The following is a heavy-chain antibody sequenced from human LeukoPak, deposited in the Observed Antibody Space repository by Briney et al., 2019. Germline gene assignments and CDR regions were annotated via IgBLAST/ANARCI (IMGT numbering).Heavy chain of an antibody. CDR2: INPNSGGT. CDR1: GYTFTGYY. V-gene: IGHV1-2*04. D-gene: IGHD4-23*01. CDR3: ARDSGITTVVTGYYFDY. J-gene: IGHJ4*02. Sequence: GASVKVSCKASGYTFTGYYMHWVRQAPGQGLEWMGWINPNSGGTNYAQKFQGWVTMTRDTSISTAYMELSRLRSDDTAVYYCARDSGITTVVTGYYFDYWGQGTLVTVSS.